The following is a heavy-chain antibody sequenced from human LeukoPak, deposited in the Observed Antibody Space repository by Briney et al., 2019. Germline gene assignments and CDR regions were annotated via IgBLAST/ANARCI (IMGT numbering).Heavy chain of an antibody. D-gene: IGHD3-3*01. CDR1: GYTFTDYY. J-gene: IGHJ4*02. CDR3: GRRQIDDFGEDAIRGYFDF. Sequence: ASVKVSCKASGYTFTDYYMHWVRQAPGQGLEWMGWINPNSGGTNYAQKFRGRVTMTTDTSTSTAYLELRSLRSDDTAVYYCGRRQIDDFGEDAIRGYFDFWGQGTQIIVSS. CDR2: INPNSGGT. V-gene: IGHV1-2*02.